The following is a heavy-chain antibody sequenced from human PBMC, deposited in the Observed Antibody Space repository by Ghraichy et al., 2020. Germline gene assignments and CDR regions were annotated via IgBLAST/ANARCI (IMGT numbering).Heavy chain of an antibody. D-gene: IGHD3-10*01. J-gene: IGHJ6*02. CDR2: IKQDGSEK. CDR3: ASYSSGSNDYYYGMDV. V-gene: IGHV3-7*03. CDR1: GFTFSSYW. Sequence: GGTLRLSCAASGFTFSSYWMSWVRQAPGKGLEWVANIKQDGSEKYYVDSVKGRFTISRDNAKNSLYLQMNSLRAEDTAVYYCASYSSGSNDYYYGMDVWGQGTTVTVSS.